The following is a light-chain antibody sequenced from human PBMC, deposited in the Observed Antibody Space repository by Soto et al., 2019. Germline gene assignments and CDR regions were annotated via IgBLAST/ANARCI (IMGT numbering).Light chain of an antibody. CDR3: TSYTNRYTYV. Sequence: QSALTQPASVSGSPGQSITISCTGTSSDVGGYDYVGWYQQHPGKAPKLMIYNVYNRPSGVSFRFSGSKSGNTASLTISCLQTEDEADYYCTSYTNRYTYVFGTGTKVTVL. V-gene: IGLV2-14*01. CDR2: NVY. J-gene: IGLJ1*01. CDR1: SSDVGGYDY.